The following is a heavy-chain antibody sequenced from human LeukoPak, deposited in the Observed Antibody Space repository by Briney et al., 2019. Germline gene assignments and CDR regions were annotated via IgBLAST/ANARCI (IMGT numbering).Heavy chain of an antibody. CDR1: GYTLTELP. CDR3: AHGAYGDTLFDY. CDR2: FDPEDGET. J-gene: IGHJ4*02. Sequence: ASVKVSCKVSGYTLTELPMHWVRQAPGKGLEWMGGFDPEDGETIYAQKFQGRVTMTEDTSTDTAYMELSSLRSEDTAVYYCAHGAYGDTLFDYWGQGTLVTVSS. D-gene: IGHD4-17*01. V-gene: IGHV1-24*01.